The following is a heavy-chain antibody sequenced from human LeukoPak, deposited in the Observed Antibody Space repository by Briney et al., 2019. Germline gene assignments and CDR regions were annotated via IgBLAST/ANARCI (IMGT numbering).Heavy chain of an antibody. D-gene: IGHD5-18*01. Sequence: SVKVSCKASGGTFSSYAISWVRQAPGQGLEWMGRIIPILGIANYAQKFQGRVTITADKSTSTAYMELSSLRSEDTAVYYCARGDTAMVTTFFDYWGQGTLVTVSS. J-gene: IGHJ4*02. CDR2: IIPILGIA. V-gene: IGHV1-69*04. CDR3: ARGDTAMVTTFFDY. CDR1: GGTFSSYA.